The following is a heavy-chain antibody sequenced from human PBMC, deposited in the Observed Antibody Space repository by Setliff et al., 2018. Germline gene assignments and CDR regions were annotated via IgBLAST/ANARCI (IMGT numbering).Heavy chain of an antibody. V-gene: IGHV4-59*01. CDR2: VYYSGTA. CDR3: ARGMRDGYRSFHY. J-gene: IGHJ4*02. Sequence: PSETLSLTCTVSGGSFTPYYWSWIRQPPGKGLEWIGYVYYSGTAYYNPSLKSRVTMSVDTSKNQFSLKLSSVTAADTAVYYCARGMRDGYRSFHYWGQGTLVTVSS. CDR1: GGSFTPYY. D-gene: IGHD5-12*01.